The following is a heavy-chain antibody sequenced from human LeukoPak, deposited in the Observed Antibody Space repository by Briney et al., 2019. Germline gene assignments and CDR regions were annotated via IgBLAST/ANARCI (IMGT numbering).Heavy chain of an antibody. Sequence: ASVKVSCKASNNTFSNNGITWVRQAPGQGLEWMGWISGYNTYTTYAQKFQDRVTMTKDTSTSTAYMEIRTLRSDDTALYYFAIVRLVWGVETFELWGQGTMVTVSS. CDR1: NNTFSNNG. J-gene: IGHJ3*01. D-gene: IGHD3-10*01. V-gene: IGHV1-18*01. CDR3: AIVRLVWGVETFEL. CDR2: ISGYNTYT.